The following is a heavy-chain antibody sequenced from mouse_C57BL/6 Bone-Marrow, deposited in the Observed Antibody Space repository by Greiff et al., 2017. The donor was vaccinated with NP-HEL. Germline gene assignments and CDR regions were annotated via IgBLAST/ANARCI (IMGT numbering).Heavy chain of an antibody. CDR2: IYPGSGST. CDR3: ARELYDYDAAAMDY. V-gene: IGHV1-55*01. CDR1: GYTFTSYW. Sequence: QVQLQQPGAELVKPGASVKMSCKASGYTFTSYWITWVKQRPGQGLEWIGDIYPGSGSTNYNEKFKSKATLTVDTSSSTVYMQLSSLTSEDSAVYYCARELYDYDAAAMDYWGQGTSVTVSS. D-gene: IGHD2-4*01. J-gene: IGHJ4*01.